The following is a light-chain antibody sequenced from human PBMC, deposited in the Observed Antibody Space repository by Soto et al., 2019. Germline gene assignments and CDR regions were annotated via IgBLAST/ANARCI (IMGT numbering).Light chain of an antibody. V-gene: IGLV1-40*01. CDR3: QSYDSSLSGSKVV. Sequence: QSVLTQPPSVSGAPGQRVTISCTGSSSNIGAGYDVHWYQQLPGTAPKLLIYGNSNRPSGVPDQFSGSKSGTSASLAITGLQAEDEADYYCQSYDSSLSGSKVVFGGGTKVTVL. J-gene: IGLJ2*01. CDR2: GNS. CDR1: SSNIGAGYD.